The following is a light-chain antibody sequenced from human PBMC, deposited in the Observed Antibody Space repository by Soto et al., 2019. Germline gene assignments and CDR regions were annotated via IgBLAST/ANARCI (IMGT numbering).Light chain of an antibody. CDR1: TSDVGLYNY. CDR2: EVS. CDR3: SSYAGSSTYV. J-gene: IGLJ1*01. Sequence: QSALTQPASVSGSPGQSITISCTGTTSDVGLYNYVSWYQQHPGKAPKLMISEVSNRPSGVSNRFSGSKSGNTASLTVSGLQAEDEADYYCSSYAGSSTYVFGTGTKLTVL. V-gene: IGLV2-14*01.